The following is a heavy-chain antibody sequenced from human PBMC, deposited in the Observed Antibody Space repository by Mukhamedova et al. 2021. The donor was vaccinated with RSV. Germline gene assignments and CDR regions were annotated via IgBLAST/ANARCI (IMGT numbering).Heavy chain of an antibody. J-gene: IGHJ4*02. CDR3: ARGGTRSYTSGDFDY. Sequence: SSGINAEYMGRQPPGKGLEWIGSVYYSGSTNYTPSLKGRVTMSVDTSKNQFSLKLSSVTAADTAVYYCARGGTRSYTSGDFDYLGQGTLVTVSS. D-gene: IGHD6-19*01. CDR1: SSGINA. V-gene: IGHV4-61*01. CDR2: VYYSGST.